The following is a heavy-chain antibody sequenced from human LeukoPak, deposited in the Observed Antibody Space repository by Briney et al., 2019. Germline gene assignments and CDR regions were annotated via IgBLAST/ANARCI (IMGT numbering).Heavy chain of an antibody. D-gene: IGHD3-3*01. CDR1: GGSISSSSYY. Sequence: SETLSLTCTVSGGSISSSSYYWGWIRQPPGKGLEWIGSIYYNGSTYYNPSLKSRVTIAVDTSKNQFSLKLSSVTAADTAVYYCAPQSVWSGSAHFDYWGQGTLVAASS. V-gene: IGHV4-39*01. J-gene: IGHJ4*02. CDR2: IYYNGST. CDR3: APQSVWSGSAHFDY.